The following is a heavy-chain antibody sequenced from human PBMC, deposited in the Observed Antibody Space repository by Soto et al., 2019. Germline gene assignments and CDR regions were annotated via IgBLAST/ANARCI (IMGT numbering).Heavy chain of an antibody. V-gene: IGHV3-72*01. Sequence: HPGGSLRLSCAASGFIFSDHYMDWVRQAPGKGPEWVGRSRNKANSYTTVYAASVRGRFTVSRDESQNSLFLQMDSLKTEDTAVYYCVRGYNSFDSWGQGTLVTVSS. J-gene: IGHJ4*02. CDR3: VRGYNSFDS. CDR1: GFIFSDHY. D-gene: IGHD1-1*01. CDR2: SRNKANSYTT.